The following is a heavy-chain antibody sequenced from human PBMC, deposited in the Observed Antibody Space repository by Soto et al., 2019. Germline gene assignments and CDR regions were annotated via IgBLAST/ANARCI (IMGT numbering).Heavy chain of an antibody. CDR2: IYYSGST. D-gene: IGHD7-27*01. Sequence: QVQLQESGPGLVKPSQTLSLTCTVSGGSISSGGYYWSWIRQHPEKGLEWIGYIYYSGSTYYNPSLKRRLTISVDTSTHQSSLRLSSVPAAATAVYCCAGLLGGADWGYVEIDYWGQGTLVTVSS. V-gene: IGHV4-31*03. CDR1: GGSISSGGYY. CDR3: AGLLGGADWGYVEIDY. J-gene: IGHJ4*02.